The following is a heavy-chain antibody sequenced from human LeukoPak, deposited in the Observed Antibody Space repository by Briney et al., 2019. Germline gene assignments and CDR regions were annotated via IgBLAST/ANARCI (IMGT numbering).Heavy chain of an antibody. Sequence: GGSLRLSCTASGFTFSNFWMGWVRQAPGKGLEWVANIKQDETEKFYLGSVKGRFTISRDNAKNSLYLQMNSLRAEDTAVYYCARDSGNAPFRGLYYYDSSGYYPFDYWGQGTLVTVSS. CDR2: IKQDETEK. CDR3: ARDSGNAPFRGLYYYDSSGYYPFDY. J-gene: IGHJ4*02. CDR1: GFTFSNFW. D-gene: IGHD3-22*01. V-gene: IGHV3-7*01.